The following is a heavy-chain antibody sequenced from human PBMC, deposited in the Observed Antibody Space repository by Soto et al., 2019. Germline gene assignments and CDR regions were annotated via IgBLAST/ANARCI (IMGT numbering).Heavy chain of an antibody. V-gene: IGHV1-18*04. CDR3: ARDTYYDFWSGYNYYYYGMDV. J-gene: IGHJ6*01. Sequence: ASVKVSCKASGSTFTSDGISWVRQAPGQGLEWMGWISAYNGNTNYAQKLQGRVTMTTDTSTSTAYMELRSLRSDDTAVYYCARDTYYDFWSGYNYYYYGMDVWGQGTTVTVS. CDR1: GSTFTSDG. D-gene: IGHD3-3*01. CDR2: ISAYNGNT.